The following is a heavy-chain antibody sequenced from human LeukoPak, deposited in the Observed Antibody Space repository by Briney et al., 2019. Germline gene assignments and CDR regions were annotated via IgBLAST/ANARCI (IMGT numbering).Heavy chain of an antibody. J-gene: IGHJ4*02. CDR1: GYTFTSYG. D-gene: IGHD3-22*01. CDR3: ARDCLYYYDSSGYYCHFDY. CDR2: ISAYNGNT. V-gene: IGHV1-18*01. Sequence: GASVKVSCKASGYTFTSYGISWVRQAPGQGREWMGWISAYNGNTNYAQKLQGRVTMTTDTSTSTAYMELRSLRSDDTAVYYCARDCLYYYDSSGYYCHFDYWGQGTLVTVSS.